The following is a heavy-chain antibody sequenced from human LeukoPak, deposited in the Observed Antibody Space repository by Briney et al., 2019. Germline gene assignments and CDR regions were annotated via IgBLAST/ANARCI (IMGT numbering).Heavy chain of an antibody. Sequence: GGSLRLSCAASGFTFSSYSMNWVRQAPGEGLEWVSSISSSGTYIYYADSVKGRFTISRDNAKKSLYLQVNSLRAEDTAVYYCASDRLLGATAVLYWGQGTLVTVSS. J-gene: IGHJ4*02. CDR1: GFTFSSYS. V-gene: IGHV3-21*01. D-gene: IGHD1-26*01. CDR3: ASDRLLGATAVLY. CDR2: ISSSGTYI.